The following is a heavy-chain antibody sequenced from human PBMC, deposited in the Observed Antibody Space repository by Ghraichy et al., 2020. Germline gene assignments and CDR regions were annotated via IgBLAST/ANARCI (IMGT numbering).Heavy chain of an antibody. V-gene: IGHV3-23*01. CDR2: ISGSGGST. CDR1: GFTFSSYA. CDR3: AKDLYCSSTSCYTGIGY. D-gene: IGHD2-2*02. J-gene: IGHJ4*02. Sequence: GGSLRLTCAASGFTFSSYAMSWVRQAPGKGLEWVSAISGSGGSTYYADSVKGRFTISRDNSKNTLYLQMNSLRAEDTAVYYCAKDLYCSSTSCYTGIGYWGQGTLVTVAS.